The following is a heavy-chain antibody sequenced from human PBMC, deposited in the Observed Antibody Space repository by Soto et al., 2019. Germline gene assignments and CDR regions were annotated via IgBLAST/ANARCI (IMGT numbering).Heavy chain of an antibody. Sequence: ASVKVSCKDSGYTFTGYYIHCVRQAAGQGLEWMGWINPNSGGTDHPQKFQGRVTMTRDSSSTTTYRELSSLRSDDTALYYCARGNSGDAGKFDYWGPGTPVTVS. J-gene: IGHJ4*02. CDR3: ARGNSGDAGKFDY. CDR2: INPNSGGT. D-gene: IGHD5-12*01. V-gene: IGHV1-2*02. CDR1: GYTFTGYY.